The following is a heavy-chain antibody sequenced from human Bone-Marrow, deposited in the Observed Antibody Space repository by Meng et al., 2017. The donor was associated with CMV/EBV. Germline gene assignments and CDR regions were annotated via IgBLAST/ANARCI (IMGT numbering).Heavy chain of an antibody. CDR2: NSPGDSNT. CDR3: ARRHFDLGAFEY. J-gene: IGHJ4*02. V-gene: IGHV5-51*01. CDR1: AYRFSTYR. Sequence: SANASAYRFSTYRIGWVRPMPGKGLEWMGINSPGDSNTRYSPSFQGHVTISADKSIHSAYLQWSTLKASDTAIYYCARRHFDLGAFEYWGQGTLVTVSS. D-gene: IGHD3-3*02.